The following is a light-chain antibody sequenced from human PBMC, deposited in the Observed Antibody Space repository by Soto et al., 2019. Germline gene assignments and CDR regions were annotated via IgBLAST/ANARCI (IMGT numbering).Light chain of an antibody. Sequence: QSALPQPASVSGSPGQSITISCTGTSSDVGGYNYVSWYQQHPGKAPKLMIYDVSNRPSGVSNRFSGSKSGNTASLTISGLQAEEEADYYCSSYTRRSTLVFGTGTKVT. J-gene: IGLJ1*01. CDR2: DVS. CDR1: SSDVGGYNY. CDR3: SSYTRRSTLV. V-gene: IGLV2-14*01.